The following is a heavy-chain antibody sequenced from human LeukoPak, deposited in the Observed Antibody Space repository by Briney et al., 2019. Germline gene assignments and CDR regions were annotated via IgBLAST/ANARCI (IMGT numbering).Heavy chain of an antibody. Sequence: GRSLRLSCAASGFTFDDYAMHWVRQAPGKGLEWVSGISWNSGSIGYADSVKSRFTISRDNAKNSLYLQMNSLRAEDTALYYCAKTHYGSGSYSAYFDYWGQGTLVTVSS. V-gene: IGHV3-9*01. CDR3: AKTHYGSGSYSAYFDY. J-gene: IGHJ4*02. CDR2: ISWNSGSI. CDR1: GFTFDDYA. D-gene: IGHD3-10*01.